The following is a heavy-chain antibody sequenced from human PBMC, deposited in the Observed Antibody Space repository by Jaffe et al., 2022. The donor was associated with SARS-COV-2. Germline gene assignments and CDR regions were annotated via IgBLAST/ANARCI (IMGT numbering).Heavy chain of an antibody. V-gene: IGHV3-7*01. D-gene: IGHD3-9*01. CDR3: AREVGILTGYYEDAFDI. CDR2: IKQDGSEK. Sequence: EVQLVESGGGLVQPGGSLRLSCAASGFTFSSYWMSWVRQAPGKGLEWVANIKQDGSEKYYVDSVKGRFTISRDNAKNSLYLQMNSLRAEDTAVYYCAREVGILTGYYEDAFDIWGQGTMVTVSS. CDR1: GFTFSSYW. J-gene: IGHJ3*02.